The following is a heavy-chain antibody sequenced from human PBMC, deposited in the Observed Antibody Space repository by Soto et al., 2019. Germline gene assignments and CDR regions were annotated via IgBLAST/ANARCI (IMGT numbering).Heavy chain of an antibody. Sequence: QVRLQESGPGLLKPSETLSLTCTVSGGSINTFYWSWVRQPAGKGLEWIGRIFSSGSTSFNPSLGSRVAMSVDTSKNHFSLTLSSVTAADMAVYYCAREGSYSAYNFAHGIQLWSFDFWGQGALVTVSS. CDR2: IFSSGST. CDR3: AREGSYSAYNFAHGIQLWSFDF. J-gene: IGHJ4*02. CDR1: GGSINTFY. V-gene: IGHV4-4*07. D-gene: IGHD5-12*01.